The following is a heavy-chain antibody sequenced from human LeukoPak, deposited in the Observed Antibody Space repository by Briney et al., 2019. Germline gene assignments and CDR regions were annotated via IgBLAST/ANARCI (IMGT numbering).Heavy chain of an antibody. CDR2: INPSGSST. CDR1: GYTFTSHY. J-gene: IGHJ3*02. Sequence: ASVKVSCKASGYTFTSHYMHWVRQAPGQGLEWMGLINPSGSSTLYAQKFQGRVTMTRDMSTSTVYMELSSLRSEDTAVYYCARGSDVDAFDIWGQGTMVTVSS. V-gene: IGHV1-46*01. D-gene: IGHD2-21*02. CDR3: ARGSDVDAFDI.